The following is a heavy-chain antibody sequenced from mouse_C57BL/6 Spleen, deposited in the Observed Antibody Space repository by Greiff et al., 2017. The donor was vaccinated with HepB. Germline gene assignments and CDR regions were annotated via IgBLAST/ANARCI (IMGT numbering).Heavy chain of an antibody. Sequence: VQLQPSGPELVKPGASVKISCKASGYTFTDYYMNWVKQSHGKSLEWIGDINPNNGGTSYNQKFKGKATLTVDQSSSTAYMELRSLTSEDSAVYYCARKDYYGSSYWFAYWGQGTLVTVSA. CDR3: ARKDYYGSSYWFAY. CDR1: GYTFTDYY. D-gene: IGHD1-1*01. J-gene: IGHJ3*01. CDR2: INPNNGGT. V-gene: IGHV1-26*01.